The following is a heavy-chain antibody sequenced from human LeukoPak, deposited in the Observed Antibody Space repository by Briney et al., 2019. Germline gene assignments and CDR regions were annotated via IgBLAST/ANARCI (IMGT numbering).Heavy chain of an antibody. D-gene: IGHD6-19*01. CDR3: AREAGTNYFDY. CDR2: INPSGGST. J-gene: IGHJ4*02. V-gene: IGHV1-46*01. Sequence: GASVKGSCKASVYTFTSYYMHWVRQAPGQGLECMGIINPSGGSTSYAQKFQGRVTMTRDTSTSTVYMELSSLRSEDTAVYYCAREAGTNYFDYWGQGALVTVSS. CDR1: VYTFTSYY.